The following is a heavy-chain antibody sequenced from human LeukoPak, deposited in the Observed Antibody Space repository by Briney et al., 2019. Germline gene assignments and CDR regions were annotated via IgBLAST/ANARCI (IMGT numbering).Heavy chain of an antibody. D-gene: IGHD6-19*01. CDR2: INPSGGST. Sequence: ASVKVSYQASGYTFTSYYMQWVRQAPGQGLEWMGIINPSGGSTSYAQKFQGRVTMTRDTSTSTVYMELSSLRSEDTAVYYCARGRAVAGIYYYYGMDVWGQGTTVTVSS. J-gene: IGHJ6*02. CDR3: ARGRAVAGIYYYYGMDV. V-gene: IGHV1-46*01. CDR1: GYTFTSYY.